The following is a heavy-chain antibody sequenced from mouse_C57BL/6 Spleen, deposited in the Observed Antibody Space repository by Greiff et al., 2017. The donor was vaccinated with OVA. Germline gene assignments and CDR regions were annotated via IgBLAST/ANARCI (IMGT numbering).Heavy chain of an antibody. CDR3: TREGWYSDV. Sequence: EVKLVESGEGLVKPGGSLKLSCAASGFTFSSYAMSWVRQTPEKRLEWVAYISSGGDDIYYADTVKGRFTISRDNARNTLYLQMSSLKTEDTAMYYCTREGWYSDVWGTGTTVTVSS. J-gene: IGHJ1*03. CDR2: ISSGGDDI. V-gene: IGHV5-9-1*02. CDR1: GFTFSSYA.